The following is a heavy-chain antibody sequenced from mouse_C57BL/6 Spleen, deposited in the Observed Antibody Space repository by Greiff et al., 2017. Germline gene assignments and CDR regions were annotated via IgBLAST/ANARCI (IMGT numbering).Heavy chain of an antibody. Sequence: DVKLVESGEGLVKPGGSLKLSCAASGFTFSSYAMSWVRQTPEKRLEWVAYISSGGDYIYYADTVKGRFTISRDNARNTLYLQMSSLKSEDTAMYYCTREGNYYYGSSSYYAMDYWDQGTSVTVSS. V-gene: IGHV5-9-1*02. J-gene: IGHJ4*01. CDR2: ISSGGDYI. CDR3: TREGNYYYGSSSYYAMDY. CDR1: GFTFSSYA. D-gene: IGHD1-1*01.